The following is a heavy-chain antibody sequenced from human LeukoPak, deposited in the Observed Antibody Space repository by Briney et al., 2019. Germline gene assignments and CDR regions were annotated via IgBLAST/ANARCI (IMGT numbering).Heavy chain of an antibody. V-gene: IGHV1-69*06. CDR1: GYTFTGYY. J-gene: IGHJ5*02. CDR2: IIPIFGTA. CDR3: AREDRLGELSS. Sequence: SVKVSCKASGYTFTGYYMHWVRQAPGQGLEWMGGIIPIFGTANYAQKFQGRVTITADKSTSTAYMELSSLRSEDTAVYYCAREDRLGELSSWGQGTLVTVSS. D-gene: IGHD3-16*02.